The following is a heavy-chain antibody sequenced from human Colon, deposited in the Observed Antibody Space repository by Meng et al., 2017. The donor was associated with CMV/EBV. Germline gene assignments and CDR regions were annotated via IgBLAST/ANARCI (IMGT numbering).Heavy chain of an antibody. D-gene: IGHD6-6*01. V-gene: IGHV3-49*04. Sequence: GESLTISCTASGFTFGDYAMSWVRQAPGKGLEWVGFIRSKAYGGTTEYAASVKGRFTISRDDSKSIAYLQMNSLKTEDTAVYYCTRDIKQVGSSSSEDHWGQGTLVTVSS. CDR2: IRSKAYGGTT. CDR1: GFTFGDYA. J-gene: IGHJ4*02. CDR3: TRDIKQVGSSSSEDH.